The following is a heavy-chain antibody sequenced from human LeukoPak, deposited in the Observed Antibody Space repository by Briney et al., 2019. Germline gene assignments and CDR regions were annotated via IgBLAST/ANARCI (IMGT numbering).Heavy chain of an antibody. CDR3: ARPASTATFDY. Sequence: ASVKVSYKTSGYTFTSSGISWMRQAPGQGLEWMGWVSAYNGNTKYAPKLQGRVTMTTDTSTSTAYMELRSLTSDDTAVYYCARPASTATFDYWGQGTLVTVSS. CDR2: VSAYNGNT. J-gene: IGHJ4*02. CDR1: GYTFTSSG. D-gene: IGHD4-17*01. V-gene: IGHV1-18*01.